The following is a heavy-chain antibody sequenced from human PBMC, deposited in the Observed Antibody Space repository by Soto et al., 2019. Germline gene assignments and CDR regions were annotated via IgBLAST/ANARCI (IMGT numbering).Heavy chain of an antibody. J-gene: IGHJ6*02. CDR2: IDPSDSYT. V-gene: IGHV5-10-1*01. CDR3: ARREDYYYYGMDV. CDR1: GYSFTSYW. Sequence: EESVKISCKGSGYSFTSYWISWVRQMPGKGLEWMGRIDPSDSYTNYSPSFQGHVTISADKSISTAYLQWSSLKASDTAMYYCARREDYYYYGMDVWGQGTTVTVSS.